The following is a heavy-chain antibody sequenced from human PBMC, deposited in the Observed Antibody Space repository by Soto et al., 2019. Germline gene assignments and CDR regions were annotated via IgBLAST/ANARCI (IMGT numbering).Heavy chain of an antibody. CDR1: GGTFSSYA. J-gene: IGHJ6*02. Sequence: QVQLVQSGAEVKKPGSSVKVSCKASGGTFSSYAISWVRQAPGQGLEWMGGIIPIFGTANYAQKFQGRVTITADKSTSTAYMELSRLRSEDTAVYYCARGRHTYYDILNGNYQSRGTDYDGMDVWGQGTTGTGSS. CDR3: ARGRHTYYDILNGNYQSRGTDYDGMDV. V-gene: IGHV1-69*06. CDR2: IIPIFGTA. D-gene: IGHD3-9*01.